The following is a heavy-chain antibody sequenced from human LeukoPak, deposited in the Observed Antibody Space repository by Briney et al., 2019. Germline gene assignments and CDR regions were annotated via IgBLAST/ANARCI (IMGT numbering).Heavy chain of an antibody. CDR1: GFSFNSDW. J-gene: IGHJ4*02. CDR2: IKHDESEK. Sequence: GGSLRLSCAASGFSFNSDWMDWVRQAPGKGLEWVANIKHDESEKNYLDSVKGRFTISRDNAQNSLYPQMNGLRVEDTAVYYCTRRLDDWGQGTLVTVSS. CDR3: TRRLDD. D-gene: IGHD3-16*01. V-gene: IGHV3-7*01.